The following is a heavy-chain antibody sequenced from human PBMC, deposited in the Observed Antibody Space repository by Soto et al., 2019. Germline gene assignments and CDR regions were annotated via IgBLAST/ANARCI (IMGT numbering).Heavy chain of an antibody. CDR1: GFTFSSYA. Sequence: PGGSMILSCAASGFTFSSYAMSWVRQAPGKGLEWVSAISGSGGSTYYADSVKGRFTISRDNSKNTLYLQMNSLRAEDTAVYYCAKDASYYDFWSGYVSPYYYYGMDVWGQGTTVTVSS. CDR3: AKDASYYDFWSGYVSPYYYYGMDV. V-gene: IGHV3-23*01. CDR2: ISGSGGST. J-gene: IGHJ6*02. D-gene: IGHD3-3*01.